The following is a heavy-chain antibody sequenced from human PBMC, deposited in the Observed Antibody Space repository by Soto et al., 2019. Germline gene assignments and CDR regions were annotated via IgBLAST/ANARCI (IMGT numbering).Heavy chain of an antibody. Sequence: PGGSLRLSCAASGFTVSSNYMSWVRQAPGKGLEWVSVIYSGGSTYYADSVKGRFTISRDNSKNTLYLQMNSLRAEDTAVYYCARDIPKGACYLDYWGQGTLVTVSS. V-gene: IGHV3-66*01. J-gene: IGHJ4*02. CDR1: GFTVSSNY. D-gene: IGHD1-26*01. CDR2: IYSGGST. CDR3: ARDIPKGACYLDY.